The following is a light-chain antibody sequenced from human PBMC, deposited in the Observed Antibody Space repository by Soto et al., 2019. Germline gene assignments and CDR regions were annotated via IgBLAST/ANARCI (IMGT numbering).Light chain of an antibody. CDR2: EVS. V-gene: IGLV2-14*01. Sequence: QSALTQPASVSGSPGQSITISCTGTSSDVGGYDYVSWYQLHPGKAPKLMVFEVSNRPSGVSYRFSGSKSGNTASLTVSGLQAEDEADYYCSSYVVSYNWVFGGGTKVTVL. J-gene: IGLJ3*02. CDR1: SSDVGGYDY. CDR3: SSYVVSYNWV.